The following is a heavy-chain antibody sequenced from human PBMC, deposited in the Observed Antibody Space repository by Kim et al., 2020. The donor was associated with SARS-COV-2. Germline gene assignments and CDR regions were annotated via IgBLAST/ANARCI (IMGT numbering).Heavy chain of an antibody. CDR3: ARDSPTIMITFGGVIRGFDY. D-gene: IGHD3-16*01. Sequence: RVTISLDTSKNQFSLKLSSVTAADTAVYYCARDSPTIMITFGGVIRGFDYWGQGTLVTVSS. J-gene: IGHJ4*02. V-gene: IGHV4-39*07.